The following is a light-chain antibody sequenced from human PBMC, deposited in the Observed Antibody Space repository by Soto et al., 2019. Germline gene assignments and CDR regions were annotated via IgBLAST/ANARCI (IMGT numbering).Light chain of an antibody. CDR3: SSYASSSTVV. Sequence: QSVLTQPTSLSGSPGQSITISCTGTSGDVGGYNLVSWYQQLSGKAPKLIIFDVNDRPSGVSSRFSGSKSGNTASLTISGLQPEDEDDYYCSSYASSSTVVFGGGTKLTVL. J-gene: IGLJ2*01. V-gene: IGLV2-14*01. CDR1: SGDVGGYNL. CDR2: DVN.